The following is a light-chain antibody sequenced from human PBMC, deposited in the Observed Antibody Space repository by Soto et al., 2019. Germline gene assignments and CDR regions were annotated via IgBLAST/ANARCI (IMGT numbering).Light chain of an antibody. Sequence: EIMLTQSPATLSLSPGERATLSCRASQSVNIYLAWYQQKPGQAPRLLIYDASNRATGIPARFSGSGSETDFTLTISSLEPEEFAVYYCQQRSSWPITFGQGTRLEIK. CDR2: DAS. V-gene: IGKV3-11*01. CDR3: QQRSSWPIT. CDR1: QSVNIY. J-gene: IGKJ5*01.